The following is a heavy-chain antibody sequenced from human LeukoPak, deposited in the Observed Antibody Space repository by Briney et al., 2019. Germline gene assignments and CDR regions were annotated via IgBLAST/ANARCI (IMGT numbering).Heavy chain of an antibody. CDR3: ARGAPDSYDSSSYYQVGYFDL. Sequence: ASVKVSCKASGYTFTSYYMHWVRQAPGQGLEWMGIINPSGGSTSYAQKFQGRVTMTRDTSTSTVYMELSSLRSEDTAVYYCARGAPDSYDSSSYYQVGYFDLWAVAPWSLSPQ. J-gene: IGHJ2*01. CDR2: INPSGGST. CDR1: GYTFTSYY. D-gene: IGHD3-22*01. V-gene: IGHV1-46*03.